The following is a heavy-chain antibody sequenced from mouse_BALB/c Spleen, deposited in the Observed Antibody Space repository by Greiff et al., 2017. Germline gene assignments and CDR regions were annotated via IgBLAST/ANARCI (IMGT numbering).Heavy chain of an antibody. D-gene: IGHD2-14*01. CDR2: ILPGSGST. J-gene: IGHJ2*01. Sequence: VQLQQSGAELMKPGASVKISCKATGYTFSSYWIEWVKQRPGHGLEWIGEILPGSGSTNYNEKFKGKATFTADTSSNTAYMQLSSLTSEDSAVYYCAREGYYRYDCFDYWGQGTTLTVSS. CDR1: GYTFSSYW. V-gene: IGHV1-9*01. CDR3: AREGYYRYDCFDY.